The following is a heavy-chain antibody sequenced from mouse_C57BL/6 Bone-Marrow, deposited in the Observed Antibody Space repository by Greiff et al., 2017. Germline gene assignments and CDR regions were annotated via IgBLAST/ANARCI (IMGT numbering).Heavy chain of an antibody. D-gene: IGHD2-4*01. Sequence: EVQLQQSGPELVKPGASVKISCKASGYTFTDYYMNWVKQSHGKSLEWIGDIYPGSGSTNYNEKFKSKATLTVDTSSSTAYMQLSSLTSEDSAVYYCARVISCDYDLFDYWGQGTTLTVSS. J-gene: IGHJ2*01. V-gene: IGHV1-26*01. CDR2: IYPGSGST. CDR3: ARVISCDYDLFDY. CDR1: GYTFTDYY.